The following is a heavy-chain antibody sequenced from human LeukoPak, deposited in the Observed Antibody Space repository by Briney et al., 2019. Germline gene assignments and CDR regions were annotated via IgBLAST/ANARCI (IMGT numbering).Heavy chain of an antibody. Sequence: PGGSLRLSCAASGFTFSSYEMNWVRQAPGKGLEGVSYISSKGSTIYYADSVKGRFTISRDNAKNSLYLQMNSLRAEDTAVYYCARGVGAAIHCDYWGQGTLVTVSS. CDR2: ISSKGSTI. CDR3: ARGVGAAIHCDY. V-gene: IGHV3-48*03. J-gene: IGHJ4*02. D-gene: IGHD1-26*01. CDR1: GFTFSSYE.